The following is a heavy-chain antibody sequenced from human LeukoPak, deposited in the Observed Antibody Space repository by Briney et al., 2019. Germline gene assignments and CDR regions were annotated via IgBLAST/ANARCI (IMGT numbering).Heavy chain of an antibody. CDR2: IKQGGSEK. CDR1: GFTFSSYW. D-gene: IGHD6-13*01. V-gene: IGHV3-7*05. Sequence: PGGSLRLSCAASGFTFSSYWMSWVRQAPGKGLEWVANIKQGGSEKYYVDSVKGRFTISRDNAKNSLYLQMNSLRAEDTAVYYCARQYSSSWFDYWGQGTLVTVSS. CDR3: ARQYSSSWFDY. J-gene: IGHJ5*01.